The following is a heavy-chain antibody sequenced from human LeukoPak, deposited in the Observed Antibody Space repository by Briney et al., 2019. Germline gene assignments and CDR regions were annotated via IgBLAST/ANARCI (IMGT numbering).Heavy chain of an antibody. CDR2: IYHSGST. CDR1: GYSISSGYY. D-gene: IGHD6-6*01. Sequence: SETLSLTCTVSGYSISSGYYWGWIRQPPGKGLEWIGSIYHSGSTYYNPSLKSRVTISVDTSKNQFSLKLSSVTAADPAVYYCGRVQLATFELWGQGNLVPGFS. CDR3: GRVQLATFEL. V-gene: IGHV4-38-2*02. J-gene: IGHJ5*02.